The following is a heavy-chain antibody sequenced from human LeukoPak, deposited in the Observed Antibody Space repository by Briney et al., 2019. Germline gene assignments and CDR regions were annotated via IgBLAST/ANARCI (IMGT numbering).Heavy chain of an antibody. D-gene: IGHD3-16*01. CDR3: ARDLVSIIFTYGGASGCGY. CDR1: GYTFSNYP. CDR2: INTDNGNT. J-gene: IGHJ4*02. V-gene: IGHV1-3*04. Sequence: GASVKVSCKASGYTFSNYPIHWVRQAPGQGLEWMGWINTDNGNTKSSQQFQGRVTITRDTSASTAYMELSSLRSEDTAVYYCARDLVSIIFTYGGASGCGYWGQGTLVGVSS.